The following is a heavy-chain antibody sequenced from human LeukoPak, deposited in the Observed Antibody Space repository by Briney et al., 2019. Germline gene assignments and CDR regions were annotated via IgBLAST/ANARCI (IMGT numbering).Heavy chain of an antibody. Sequence: PGGSLRLSCAASGFTFSSYSMNWVRQAPGKGLEWVSSISSSSSYIYYADSVKGRFTISRDSAKNSLYLQMNSLRAEDTAVFYCAREIDPQPSDGYGSGYWGQGTLVTVSS. D-gene: IGHD3-10*01. CDR3: AREIDPQPSDGYGSGY. CDR1: GFTFSSYS. J-gene: IGHJ4*02. CDR2: ISSSSSYI. V-gene: IGHV3-21*01.